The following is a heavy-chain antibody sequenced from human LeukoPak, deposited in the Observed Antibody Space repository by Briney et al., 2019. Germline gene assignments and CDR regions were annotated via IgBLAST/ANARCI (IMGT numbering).Heavy chain of an antibody. CDR3: ARDGTPSRRDGYSTDY. CDR2: IYDSGRT. CDR1: GFTFSSYW. V-gene: IGHV4-39*07. J-gene: IGHJ4*02. Sequence: PGGSLRLSCAASGFTFSSYWMSWVRQAPGKGVEGIGSIYDSGRTYYNPSLKSRVTISVDTSRNQFSLKLTSVTAADTAVYYCARDGTPSRRDGYSTDYWGQGALVTVSS. D-gene: IGHD5-24*01.